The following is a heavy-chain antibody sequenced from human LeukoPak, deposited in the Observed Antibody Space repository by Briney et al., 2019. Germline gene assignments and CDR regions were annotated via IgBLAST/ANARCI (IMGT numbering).Heavy chain of an antibody. CDR2: IYSSGGT. Sequence: KTGGSLRLSCAASGFTFSSYAMSWVRQPPGKGLEWIGYIYSSGGTYYNPSLKSRVTISVDTSKNQFSLKLSSVTAADTAVYYCAREKSHYDNSGYSHALFDYWGQGTLVTVSS. CDR1: GFTFSSYA. CDR3: AREKSHYDNSGYSHALFDY. V-gene: IGHV4-30-4*08. D-gene: IGHD3-22*01. J-gene: IGHJ4*02.